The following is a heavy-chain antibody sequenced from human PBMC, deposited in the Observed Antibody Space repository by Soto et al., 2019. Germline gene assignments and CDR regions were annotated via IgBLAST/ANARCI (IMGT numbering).Heavy chain of an antibody. D-gene: IGHD1-1*01. V-gene: IGHV4-30-4*01. CDR2: IYYSGNT. CDR1: GGSISSGYYY. CDR3: ARSSLYGMDV. J-gene: IGHJ6*02. Sequence: SETLSLTCSVSGGSISSGYYYWSWIRQPPGKGLEWIGNIYYSGNTYYNPSLKSRLIISIDTSKSQFSLKVGSVTAADTAVYYCARSSLYGMDVWGQGTTVTVSS.